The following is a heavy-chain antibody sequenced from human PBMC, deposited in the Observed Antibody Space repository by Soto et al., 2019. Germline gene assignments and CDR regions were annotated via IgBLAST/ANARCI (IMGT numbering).Heavy chain of an antibody. CDR2: SRNKDNKYTT. CDR1: GFTFSDHY. V-gene: IGHV3-72*01. J-gene: IGHJ4*02. D-gene: IGHD1-1*01. Sequence: EVQLVESGGGLVQPGGSLRLSCAASGFTFSDHYMDWVRQAPGKGLEWVGRSRNKDNKYTTEYAASVKGRFTISRDDSENSVHLQMNSLKIEDTAVYFCIRPMTGTTRGFDYWGQGTLVTVSS. CDR3: IRPMTGTTRGFDY.